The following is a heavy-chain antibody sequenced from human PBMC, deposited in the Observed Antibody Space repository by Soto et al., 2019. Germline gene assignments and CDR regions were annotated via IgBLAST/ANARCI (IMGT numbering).Heavy chain of an antibody. Sequence: GGSLRLSCAASGFTFSSYAMSWVRQAPGKGLEWVSAISGSGGSTYYADSVKGRFTISRDNSKNTLYLQMNSLRAEDTAVYYCAKGYDSSGYYSGYYYGMDVWGQGTTVTVSS. V-gene: IGHV3-23*01. CDR1: GFTFSSYA. CDR2: ISGSGGST. D-gene: IGHD3-22*01. J-gene: IGHJ6*02. CDR3: AKGYDSSGYYSGYYYGMDV.